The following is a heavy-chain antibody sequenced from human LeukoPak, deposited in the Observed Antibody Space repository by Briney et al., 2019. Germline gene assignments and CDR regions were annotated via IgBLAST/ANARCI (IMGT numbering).Heavy chain of an antibody. CDR2: ISYDGSNK. J-gene: IGHJ4*02. V-gene: IGHV3-30*04. CDR1: GFTFSSYA. D-gene: IGHD6-6*01. CDR3: ARDRSIAARLDY. Sequence: GGFLRLSCAASGFTFSSYAMHWVRQAPGKGLEWVAVISYDGSNKYYADSVKGRFTISRGNAKNTLYLQMNSLRAEDTAVYYCARDRSIAARLDYWGQGTLVTVSS.